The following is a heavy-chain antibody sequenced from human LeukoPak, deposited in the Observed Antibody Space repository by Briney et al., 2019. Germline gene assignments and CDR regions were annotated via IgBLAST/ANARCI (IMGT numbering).Heavy chain of an antibody. J-gene: IGHJ5*02. V-gene: IGHV4-31*01. Sequence: SETLSVTCTVSGGSISSGGYYWSWIRQHPGKGLECIGFIFYVGSTYYNPSLKSDVTISVDTSKNQFSLKLSSVTAGERAFYSCARESVVPAGTPPYVETNWFDPWGQGTLVTVSS. CDR2: IFYVGST. CDR3: ARESVVPAGTPPYVETNWFDP. CDR1: GGSISSGGYY. D-gene: IGHD2-2*01.